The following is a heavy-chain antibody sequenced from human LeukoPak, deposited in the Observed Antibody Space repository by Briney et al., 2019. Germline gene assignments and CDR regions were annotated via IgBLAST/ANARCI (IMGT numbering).Heavy chain of an antibody. V-gene: IGHV1-2*02. CDR1: GYTFTGYY. CDR3: ARDRDPGYYDTNGYRRVNAFDI. Sequence: GASVKVSCKASGYTFTGYYMHWVRQAPGQGLEWMGWINPNSGGTNYAQKFQGRVTVTRDTSISTAYMELSRLRSDDTAVYYCARDRDPGYYDTNGYRRVNAFDIWGQGTMVTVSS. D-gene: IGHD3-22*01. CDR2: INPNSGGT. J-gene: IGHJ3*02.